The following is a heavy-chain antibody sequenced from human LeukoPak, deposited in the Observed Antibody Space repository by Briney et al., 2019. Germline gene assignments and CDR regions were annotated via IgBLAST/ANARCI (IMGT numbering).Heavy chain of an antibody. CDR3: TREPDTVTGGV. Sequence: SETLSLTRTVSGGSISNYYWSWIRQPPGKGLEWIGYISYTENTDYNPSLRSRVTISVDTSKNQFSLTLTSVTAADTAVYYCTREPDTVTGGVWGQGTRVTVSS. D-gene: IGHD4-17*01. V-gene: IGHV4-59*01. CDR1: GGSISNYY. J-gene: IGHJ4*02. CDR2: ISYTENT.